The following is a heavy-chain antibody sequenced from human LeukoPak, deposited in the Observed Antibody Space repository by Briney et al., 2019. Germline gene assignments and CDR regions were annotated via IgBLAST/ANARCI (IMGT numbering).Heavy chain of an antibody. Sequence: GGSLRLSCAASGFTFSSYWMSWVRQAPGKGLEWVANIKQDGSEKYYVDSVKGRFTISRDNAKNSLYLQMNSLRAEDTAVYYCTTGAIARDWFDPWGQGTLVIVSS. D-gene: IGHD2-2*01. CDR1: GFTFSSYW. CDR2: IKQDGSEK. V-gene: IGHV3-7*01. J-gene: IGHJ5*02. CDR3: TTGAIARDWFDP.